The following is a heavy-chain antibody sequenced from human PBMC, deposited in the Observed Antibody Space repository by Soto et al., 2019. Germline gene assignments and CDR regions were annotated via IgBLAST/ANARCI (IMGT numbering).Heavy chain of an antibody. J-gene: IGHJ6*02. D-gene: IGHD3-3*01. Sequence: PGGSLRLSCAASGFTFSSYGMHWVRQAPGKGLEWVAVISYDGSNKYYADSVKDRFTISRDNSKNTLYLQMNSLRAEDTAVYYCAKLPTEYYDFWSGPLDPLNYYGMDVWGQGTTVTVSS. CDR1: GFTFSSYG. V-gene: IGHV3-30*18. CDR2: ISYDGSNK. CDR3: AKLPTEYYDFWSGPLDPLNYYGMDV.